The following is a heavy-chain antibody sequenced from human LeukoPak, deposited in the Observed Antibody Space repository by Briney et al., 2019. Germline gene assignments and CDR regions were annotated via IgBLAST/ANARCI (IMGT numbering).Heavy chain of an antibody. J-gene: IGHJ4*02. D-gene: IGHD6-13*01. CDR2: FNPEDVDDKR. V-gene: IGHV1-24*01. Sequence: ASVKVSCKVSGYTVTELPMHWVRQAPGKGLEWMGAFNPEDVDDKRAYARKFQGRVTMTEDTSTDTAYMGLSSLRSEDTAVYFCATDLNIATSESHNNWGQGTLVTVSS. CDR1: GYTVTELP. CDR3: ATDLNIATSESHNN.